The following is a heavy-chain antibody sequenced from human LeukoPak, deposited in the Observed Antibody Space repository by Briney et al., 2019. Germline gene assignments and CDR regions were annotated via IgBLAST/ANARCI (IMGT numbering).Heavy chain of an antibody. Sequence: SQTLSLTCTVSGGSISSGSYYWSWIRQPAGKGLEWIGRIYTSGSTHYNPSLKSRVTISVDTSKNQFSLNLSSVTAADTAVYYCARDPFLRVTSIDYFDHWGQGTLVTVSS. J-gene: IGHJ4*02. D-gene: IGHD2-21*02. CDR2: IYTSGST. V-gene: IGHV4-61*02. CDR3: ARDPFLRVTSIDYFDH. CDR1: GGSISSGSYY.